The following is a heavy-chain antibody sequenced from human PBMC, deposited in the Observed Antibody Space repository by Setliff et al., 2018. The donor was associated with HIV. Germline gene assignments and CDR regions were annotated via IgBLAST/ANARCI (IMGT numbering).Heavy chain of an antibody. J-gene: IGHJ5*02. V-gene: IGHV4-59*01. CDR2: IYYSGLT. Sequence: SETLSLTCNVSGGSISSYYWNWIRQPPGKGLEWIGYIYYSGLTSYNPSLKSRVTISVDTSKNQFSLKLRSVTAADTAVYYCARERLTFGEFANWFDPWGQGTLVTVSS. CDR1: GGSISSYY. D-gene: IGHD3-10*01. CDR3: ARERLTFGEFANWFDP.